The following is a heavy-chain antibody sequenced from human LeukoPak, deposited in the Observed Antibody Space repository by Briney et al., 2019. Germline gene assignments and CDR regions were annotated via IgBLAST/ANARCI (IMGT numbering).Heavy chain of an antibody. J-gene: IGHJ5*02. V-gene: IGHV3-30*04. CDR3: AKRRNYYGSGNTKNWFDP. D-gene: IGHD3-10*01. Sequence: GGSLRLSCAASGFTFSSYVMHWVRQAPGRGLEWVAIISYDGSNEYYADSVKGRFTISRDNSKNTLYLQMNSLRAADTAVYYCAKRRNYYGSGNTKNWFDPWGQGTLVTVSS. CDR1: GFTFSSYV. CDR2: ISYDGSNE.